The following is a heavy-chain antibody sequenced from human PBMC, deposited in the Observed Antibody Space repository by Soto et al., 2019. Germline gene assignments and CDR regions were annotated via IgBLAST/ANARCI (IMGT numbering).Heavy chain of an antibody. Sequence: QVQLQESGPGLVKPSQTLSLTCTVSGGSISSGGYYWSWIRQHPGKGLEWIGYIYYSGSTYYNPSLKSRVTISVDTSKNQFSLKLSSVTAADTAVYYCARYGHDYGDYVFAFDLWGQGTMVTVSS. CDR2: IYYSGST. D-gene: IGHD4-17*01. J-gene: IGHJ3*01. CDR3: ARYGHDYGDYVFAFDL. V-gene: IGHV4-31*03. CDR1: GGSISSGGYY.